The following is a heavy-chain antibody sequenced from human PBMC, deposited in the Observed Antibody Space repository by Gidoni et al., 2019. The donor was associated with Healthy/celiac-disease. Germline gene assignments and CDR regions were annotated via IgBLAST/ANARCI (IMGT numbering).Heavy chain of an antibody. Sequence: EVQLVESGGGLVQPGRSLRLSCAASGFTFDDYAMHWVRQAPGKGLEWVSGISWNSGSIGYADSVKGRFTISRDNAKNSLYLQMNSLRAEDTALYYCAKDLTMVRGPFDYWGQGTLVTVSS. CDR2: ISWNSGSI. D-gene: IGHD3-10*01. V-gene: IGHV3-9*01. CDR1: GFTFDDYA. J-gene: IGHJ4*02. CDR3: AKDLTMVRGPFDY.